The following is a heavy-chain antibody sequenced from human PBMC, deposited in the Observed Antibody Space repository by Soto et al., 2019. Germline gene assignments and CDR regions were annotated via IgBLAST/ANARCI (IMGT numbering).Heavy chain of an antibody. CDR3: ARVKTPNTIFDY. J-gene: IGHJ4*02. Sequence: ASVKVSCKASGYTFTSYAMHWVRQAPGQRLEWMGWINAGNGNTKYSQKFQGRVTITRDTSASTAYMELSSLRSEDTAVYYCARVKTPNTIFDYWGQGTLVTVSS. V-gene: IGHV1-3*01. CDR2: INAGNGNT. CDR1: GYTFTSYA. D-gene: IGHD3-22*01.